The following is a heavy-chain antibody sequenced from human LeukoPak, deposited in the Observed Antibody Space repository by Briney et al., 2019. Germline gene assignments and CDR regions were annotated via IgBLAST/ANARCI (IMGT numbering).Heavy chain of an antibody. Sequence: ASVKVSCKASGYTFTSYDINWVRQATGQGLEWMGWMNPNSGNTGYAQKFQGRVTMTRNTSISTAYMELSRLRSDDTAVYYCARRVAAAAPYYYYMDVWGKGTTVTVSS. D-gene: IGHD6-13*01. CDR3: ARRVAAAAPYYYYMDV. J-gene: IGHJ6*03. V-gene: IGHV1-8*01. CDR2: MNPNSGNT. CDR1: GYTFTSYD.